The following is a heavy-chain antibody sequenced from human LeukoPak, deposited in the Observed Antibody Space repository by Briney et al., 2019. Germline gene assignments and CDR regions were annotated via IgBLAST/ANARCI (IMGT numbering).Heavy chain of an antibody. Sequence: SETLSLTCAVYGGSFSGYYWSWIRQPPGKGLEWIGEINHSGSTNYNPFLKNRVTISVDTSKNQFSLKLSSVTAADTAVYYCARGAPRRYNWNYEYFQHWGQGTLVTVSS. CDR3: ARGAPRRYNWNYEYFQH. CDR1: GGSFSGYY. D-gene: IGHD1-7*01. V-gene: IGHV4-34*01. J-gene: IGHJ1*01. CDR2: INHSGST.